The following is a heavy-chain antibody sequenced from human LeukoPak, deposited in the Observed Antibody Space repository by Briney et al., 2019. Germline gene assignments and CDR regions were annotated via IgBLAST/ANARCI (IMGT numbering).Heavy chain of an antibody. D-gene: IGHD5-18*01. J-gene: IGHJ4*02. CDR3: ARETWQQWLLMEFDY. CDR1: GGSISSSSYY. V-gene: IGHV4-39*07. Sequence: PSETLSLTCTVSGGSISSSSYYWGWIRQPPGKGLEWIGSIYYSGSTYYNPSLKSRVTISVDTSKNQFSLKLNSVTAADTAVYYCARETWQQWLLMEFDYWGQGTLVTVSS. CDR2: IYYSGST.